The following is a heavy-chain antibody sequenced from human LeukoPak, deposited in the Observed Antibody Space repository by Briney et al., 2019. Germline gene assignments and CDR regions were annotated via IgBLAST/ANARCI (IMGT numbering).Heavy chain of an antibody. CDR3: ARRIVDDFWTGYSAYHDTFDI. V-gene: IGHV4-34*01. D-gene: IGHD3/OR15-3a*01. Sequence: SETLSLTCAVYGGSFSGYYWSWIRQPPGKGLEWIGEINHSGDTDYNPSLKSRETISVDTSKNQFSLNLSSVTTADTAVYYCARRIVDDFWTGYSAYHDTFDIWGQGTMVTVSS. CDR1: GGSFSGYY. CDR2: INHSGDT. J-gene: IGHJ3*02.